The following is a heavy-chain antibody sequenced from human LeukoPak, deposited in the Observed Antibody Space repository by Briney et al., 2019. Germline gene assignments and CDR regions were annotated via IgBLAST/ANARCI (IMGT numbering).Heavy chain of an antibody. D-gene: IGHD4-11*01. CDR1: GYTFTDYY. J-gene: IGHJ4*02. CDR3: ARDRDYSNTERGFDY. CDR2: INPNSGET. Sequence: ASMKVSCKTSGYTFTDYYIHWVRQAPGQGLEWMGWINPNSGETNSAQKFRGRVNMTGGTSISTAYMELSRVTSDDTAVYYCARDRDYSNTERGFDYWGQGTLVTVCS. V-gene: IGHV1-2*02.